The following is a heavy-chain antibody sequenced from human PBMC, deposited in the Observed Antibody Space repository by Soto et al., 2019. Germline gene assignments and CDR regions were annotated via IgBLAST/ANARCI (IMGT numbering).Heavy chain of an antibody. Sequence: EVQLVESGGGLVQPGGSLRLSCAASGFTFSSYWMHWVRQTPGKGLVWVSRINSDGSSTSYADSVKGRFTISRDNAKNTLYLQMNSLRAEDTAVYYCAVAVAGPTAIGYWGQGTLVTVSS. D-gene: IGHD6-19*01. CDR1: GFTFSSYW. J-gene: IGHJ4*02. CDR3: AVAVAGPTAIGY. V-gene: IGHV3-74*01. CDR2: INSDGSST.